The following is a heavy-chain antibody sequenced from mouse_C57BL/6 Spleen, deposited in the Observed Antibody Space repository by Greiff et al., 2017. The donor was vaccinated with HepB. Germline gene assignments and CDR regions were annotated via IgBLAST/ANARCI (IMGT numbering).Heavy chain of an antibody. J-gene: IGHJ2*01. V-gene: IGHV1-55*01. CDR2: IDPGCGST. CDR3: ARSSLYYDYDAHYFDD. D-gene: IGHD2-4*01. Sequence: QVQLQQPGAELVKPGASVKMSCKASGYTFTSYWITWVKQRPGQGLEWIGDIDPGCGSTNYNEKLKSKATLTVDTSSSTADMHLSSLTSEDSAVYYCARSSLYYDYDAHYFDDWGQGTTLTVSS. CDR1: GYTFTSYW.